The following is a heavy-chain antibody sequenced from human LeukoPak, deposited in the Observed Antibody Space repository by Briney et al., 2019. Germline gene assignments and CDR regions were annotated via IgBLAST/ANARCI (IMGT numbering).Heavy chain of an antibody. V-gene: IGHV3-30*02. D-gene: IGHD1-14*01. Sequence: GGSLRLSCAASGFTFSAYWMHWVRQAPGKGLEWVAFIRYDGSNKYYADSVKGRFTISRDNSKNTLYLQMNSLRAEDTAVYYCARPVTGAFDIWGQGTMVTVSS. CDR3: ARPVTGAFDI. J-gene: IGHJ3*02. CDR2: IRYDGSNK. CDR1: GFTFSAYW.